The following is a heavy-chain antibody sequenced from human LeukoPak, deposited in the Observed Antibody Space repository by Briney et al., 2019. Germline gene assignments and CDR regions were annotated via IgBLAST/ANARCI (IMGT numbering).Heavy chain of an antibody. D-gene: IGHD2-2*01. CDR2: ISFDGSEK. CDR1: GFIFSSYG. Sequence: GRSLRLSCVTSGFIFSSYGMHWVRQAPGKGLQWVAVISFDGSEKYYADSVKGRFTISTDYSRNTLYLEMNSLRADDTAVYYCARSQLQYCSTTSCYVFDSWGQGTLVTVSS. J-gene: IGHJ4*02. V-gene: IGHV3-30*19. CDR3: ARSQLQYCSTTSCYVFDS.